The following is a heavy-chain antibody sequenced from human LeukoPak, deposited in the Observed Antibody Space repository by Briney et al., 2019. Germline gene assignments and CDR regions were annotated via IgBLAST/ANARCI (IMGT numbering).Heavy chain of an antibody. D-gene: IGHD3-22*01. CDR1: GGSFSGYY. CDR3: ARLWTRYYYDSSGYYPRVAFDI. CDR2: INHSGST. J-gene: IGHJ3*02. V-gene: IGHV4-34*01. Sequence: SETLSLTCAVYGGSFSGYYWSWIRQPPGKGLEWIGEINHSGSTNYNPSLKSRVTISVDTSKNQFSLKLSSVTAADTAVYYCARLWTRYYYDSSGYYPRVAFDIWGQGTMVTVSS.